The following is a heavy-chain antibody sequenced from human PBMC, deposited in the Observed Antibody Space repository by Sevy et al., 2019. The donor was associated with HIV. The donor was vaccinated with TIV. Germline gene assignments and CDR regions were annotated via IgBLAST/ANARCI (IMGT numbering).Heavy chain of an antibody. CDR1: AFSLTDYY. CDR3: TRGGVNMDAFDI. Sequence: ASVKVSCKASAFSLTDYYMHWVRQAPGQGLEWVVWINPDGGGTNYAQKFQGRVTMTRDTSTSTTYMDLSRLTSDDTAVYFCTRGGVNMDAFDIWGQGTMVTVSS. V-gene: IGHV1-2*02. D-gene: IGHD3-16*01. CDR2: INPDGGGT. J-gene: IGHJ3*02.